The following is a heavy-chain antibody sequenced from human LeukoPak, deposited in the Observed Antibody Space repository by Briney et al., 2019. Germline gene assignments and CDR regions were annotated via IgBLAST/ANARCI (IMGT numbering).Heavy chain of an antibody. CDR3: ARSSDKGTVDY. Sequence: GGSLRLSCAVSGFTFHSYWMSWVRQAPGKGLEWVANTNGDGRETHYVDAVKGRCTISRDNAINTLYLQMDGLRVEDTAVYYCARSSDKGTVDYWGQGTLVTVSS. CDR1: GFTFHSYW. V-gene: IGHV3-7*01. CDR2: TNGDGRET. D-gene: IGHD2-15*01. J-gene: IGHJ4*02.